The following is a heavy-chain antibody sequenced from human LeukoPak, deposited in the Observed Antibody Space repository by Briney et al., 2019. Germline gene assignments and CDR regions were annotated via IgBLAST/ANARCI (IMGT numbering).Heavy chain of an antibody. V-gene: IGHV4-31*03. CDR3: ARKTARKLSNYYGSGTGAFDI. D-gene: IGHD3-10*01. Sequence: PSQTLSLTCTVSGGSISSGGYYWSWIRQHPGKGLEWIGYIYYSGSTYYNPSLKSRVTISVDTSKNQFSLKLSSVTAADTAVYYCARKTARKLSNYYGSGTGAFDIWGQGTMVTVSS. CDR1: GGSISSGGYY. CDR2: IYYSGST. J-gene: IGHJ3*02.